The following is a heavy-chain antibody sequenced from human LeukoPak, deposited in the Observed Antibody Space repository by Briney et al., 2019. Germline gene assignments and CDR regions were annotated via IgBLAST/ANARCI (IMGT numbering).Heavy chain of an antibody. D-gene: IGHD5-12*01. CDR1: GFTFSSYE. Sequence: PGGSLRLSCAASGFTFSSYEMNWVRQAPGKGLEWVSYISSSGSTIYYADSVKGRFTISRDNSKNTLYLQMNSLRAEDTAVYYCAKDNVLLKWLRRPGALSYWGQGTLVTVSS. V-gene: IGHV3-48*03. J-gene: IGHJ4*02. CDR2: ISSSGSTI. CDR3: AKDNVLLKWLRRPGALSY.